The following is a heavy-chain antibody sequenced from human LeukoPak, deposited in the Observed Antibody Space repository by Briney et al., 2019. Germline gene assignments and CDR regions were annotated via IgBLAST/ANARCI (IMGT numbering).Heavy chain of an antibody. D-gene: IGHD6-6*01. Sequence: KPSETLSLTCTVSGGSISSYYWSWIRQPPGKGLEWIGYIYYSGSTNYNPSLKSRVTISVDTSKNQFSLKLSSVTAADPAVYYCARSRARDAFDIWGQGTMVTVSS. CDR3: ARSRARDAFDI. CDR1: GGSISSYY. V-gene: IGHV4-59*01. J-gene: IGHJ3*02. CDR2: IYYSGST.